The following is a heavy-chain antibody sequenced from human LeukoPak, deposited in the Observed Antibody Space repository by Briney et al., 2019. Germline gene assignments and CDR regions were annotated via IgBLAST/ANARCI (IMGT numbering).Heavy chain of an antibody. J-gene: IGHJ4*02. V-gene: IGHV3-23*01. Sequence: PGRSLRLSCAASGFTFSSYAMSWVRQAPGKGLEWVSAISGSGGSTYYADSVKGRFTISRDNSKNTLYLQMDSLRAEDTAVYYCATQPYSGTSAPDYWGQGTLVTVSS. CDR3: ATQPYSGTSAPDY. D-gene: IGHD1-26*01. CDR1: GFTFSSYA. CDR2: ISGSGGST.